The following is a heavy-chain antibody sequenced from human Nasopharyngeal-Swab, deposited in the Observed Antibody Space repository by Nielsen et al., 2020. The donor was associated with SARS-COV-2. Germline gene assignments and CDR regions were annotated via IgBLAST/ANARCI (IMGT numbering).Heavy chain of an antibody. D-gene: IGHD3-16*01. CDR1: GFTFSSYA. J-gene: IGHJ4*01. CDR2: ISFGGYST. V-gene: IGHV3-23*01. Sequence: GESLKISCAASGFTFSSYAMSWVRQAPGKGLEWVSGISFGGYSTYYADSVKGRFTISRDNSKNILYLQMNSLRAEDTAVYLCAKVGGGVGYWGHGTLVTFSS. CDR3: AKVGGGVGY.